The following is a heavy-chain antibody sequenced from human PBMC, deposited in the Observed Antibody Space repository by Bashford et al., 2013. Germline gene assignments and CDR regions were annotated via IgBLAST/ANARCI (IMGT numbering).Heavy chain of an antibody. D-gene: IGHD4-17*01. V-gene: IGHV3-23*01. CDR1: GFIFDNFA. CDR3: AKDRDDYGDPECFNI. Sequence: GSLRLSCAASGFIFDNFAMSWVRQAPGKGLEWVSAISGSSGSTYYADSVKGRFTISRDNSKYTLYLQMNSLRAEDTAVYYCAKDRDDYGDPECFNIWAKGQWSPSL. J-gene: IGHJ3*02. CDR2: ISGSSGST.